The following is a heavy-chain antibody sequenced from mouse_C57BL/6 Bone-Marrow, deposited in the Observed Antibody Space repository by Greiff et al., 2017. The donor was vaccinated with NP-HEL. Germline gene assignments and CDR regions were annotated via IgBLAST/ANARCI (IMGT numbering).Heavy chain of an antibody. J-gene: IGHJ3*01. CDR1: GYTFTDYE. D-gene: IGHD2-4*01. CDR2: IDPETGGT. CDR3: TRSGDYERFAY. V-gene: IGHV1-15*01. Sequence: VQLQQSGAELVRPGASVTLSCKASGYTFTDYEMHWVKQTPVHGLEWIGAIDPETGGTAYNQKFKGKAILTADKSSSTAYMELRSLTSEDSAVYYCTRSGDYERFAYWGQGTLVTVSA.